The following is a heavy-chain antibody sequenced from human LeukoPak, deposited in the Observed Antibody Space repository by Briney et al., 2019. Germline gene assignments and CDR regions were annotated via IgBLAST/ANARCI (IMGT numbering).Heavy chain of an antibody. J-gene: IGHJ6*02. D-gene: IGHD6-13*01. CDR1: GGTFSSHA. CDR3: ARDRAPPGIAAAGTNYYYYYGMDV. Sequence: ASVKVSCKASGGTFSSHAISWVRQAPGQGLEWMGRIIPILGIANYAQKFQGRVTITADKSTSTAYMELSSLGSEDTAVYYCARDRAPPGIAAAGTNYYYYYGMDVWGQGTTVTVSS. V-gene: IGHV1-69*04. CDR2: IIPILGIA.